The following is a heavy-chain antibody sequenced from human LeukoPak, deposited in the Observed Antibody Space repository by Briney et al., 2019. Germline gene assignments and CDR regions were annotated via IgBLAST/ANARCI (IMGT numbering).Heavy chain of an antibody. V-gene: IGHV4-30-4*08. Sequence: SETLSLTCTVSGGSISSGDYYWSWIRQPPGKGLEWIGYIYYSGSTYYNPSLKSRVTISVDTSKNQFSLKLSSVTAADTAVYYCARHTYYYDSVGYYPLDYWGQGILVTVSS. CDR3: ARHTYYYDSVGYYPLDY. J-gene: IGHJ4*02. CDR2: IYYSGST. CDR1: GGSISSGDYY. D-gene: IGHD3-22*01.